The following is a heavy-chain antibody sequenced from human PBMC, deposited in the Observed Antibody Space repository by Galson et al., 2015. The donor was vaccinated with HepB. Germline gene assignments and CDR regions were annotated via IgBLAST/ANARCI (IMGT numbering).Heavy chain of an antibody. CDR3: AVVVFGYFDY. D-gene: IGHD3-22*01. Sequence: SVKVSCKASGYTFTNYYVSWVRQAPGQGLEWIGLINPLGGSTVYADQFQDRVTMTSDTFTDTAYLELNRLRLDDTAIYYCAVVVFGYFDYWGQGTLVTVSS. CDR1: GYTFTNYY. V-gene: IGHV1-46*03. J-gene: IGHJ4*02. CDR2: INPLGGST.